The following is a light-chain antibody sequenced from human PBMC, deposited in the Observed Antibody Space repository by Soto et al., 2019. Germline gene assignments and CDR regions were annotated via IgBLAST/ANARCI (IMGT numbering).Light chain of an antibody. J-gene: IGKJ1*01. CDR3: QQYGSSLWT. CDR2: GAS. V-gene: IGKV3-20*01. Sequence: EIVLTQSPATLSSSPGERATLSCRASQSIDTYLAWYQQKPGQAPRLLIYGASSRATGIPDRFSGSGSGTDFTLTISRLEPEDFAVYYCQQYGSSLWTFGQGTKVDIK. CDR1: QSIDTY.